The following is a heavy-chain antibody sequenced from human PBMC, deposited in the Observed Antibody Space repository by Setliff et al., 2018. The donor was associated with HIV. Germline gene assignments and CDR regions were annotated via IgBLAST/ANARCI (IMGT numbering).Heavy chain of an antibody. V-gene: IGHV3-30*04. Sequence: PGGSLRLSCAASGFTFNNYAIHWVRQAPGKGLEWVALIAYDGTYKYYAESVKGRLTISRDNSRNTLYLQMNIRRTEDTAVYYCAKDWGSRLSYSFYYMDVWGKGTTVTVSS. CDR3: AKDWGSRLSYSFYYMDV. CDR1: GFTFNNYA. J-gene: IGHJ6*03. D-gene: IGHD3-16*01. CDR2: IAYDGTYK.